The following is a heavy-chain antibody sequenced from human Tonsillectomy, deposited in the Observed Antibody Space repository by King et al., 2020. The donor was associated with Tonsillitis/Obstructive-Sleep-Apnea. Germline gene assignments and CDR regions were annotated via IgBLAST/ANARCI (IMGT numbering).Heavy chain of an antibody. CDR3: VRHGPDMDNYYDYLDV. D-gene: IGHD3-9*01. J-gene: IGHJ6*03. CDR2: IYYNGDT. V-gene: IGHV4-39*01. CDR1: GGSISSSRYY. Sequence: QLQESGPGLVKPSETLSLSCFVSGGSISSSRYYWGWIRQPPGKGLEWIGTIYYNGDTYYNPSLKSRVTVSIDTSESQFSLKLTSGTAADTAVYYCVRHGPDMDNYYDYLDVWGKGPTVPVSS.